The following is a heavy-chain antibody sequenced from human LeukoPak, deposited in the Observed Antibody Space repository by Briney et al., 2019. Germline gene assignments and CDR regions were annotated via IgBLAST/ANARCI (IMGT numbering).Heavy chain of an antibody. D-gene: IGHD2-15*01. J-gene: IGHJ4*02. CDR3: ARVPHDIVVVVVATPDY. CDR1: GFTFSSYS. V-gene: IGHV3-21*01. CDR2: ITSRSSYI. Sequence: GGSLRLSCAASGFTFSSYSMNWVRQAPGKGLEWVSSITSRSSYIYYADSVKGRFTISRDNAKNSLYLQMNSLRAEDTAVYYCARVPHDIVVVVVATPDYWGQGTRVTVSS.